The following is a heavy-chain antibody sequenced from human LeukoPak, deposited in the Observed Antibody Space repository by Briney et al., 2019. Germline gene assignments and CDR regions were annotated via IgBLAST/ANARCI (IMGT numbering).Heavy chain of an antibody. J-gene: IGHJ5*02. CDR3: ARQVPDYNDGSGSPIWFDP. V-gene: IGHV4-59*08. Sequence: NPSETLSLTCTVSGHSISFYDWSWIRQPPGKGLERIRYISQSGSTNYYPALKSRVTTSLDTSKNHQSLKLTSVTAADTAVYYWARQVPDYNDGSGSPIWFDPWGQGSMVTVSS. CDR1: GHSISFYD. D-gene: IGHD3-22*01. CDR2: ISQSGST.